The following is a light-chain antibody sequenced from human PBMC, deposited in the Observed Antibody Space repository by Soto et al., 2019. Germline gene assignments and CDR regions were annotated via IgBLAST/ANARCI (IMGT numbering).Light chain of an antibody. V-gene: IGKV3-20*01. J-gene: IGKJ4*01. CDR1: QSVSSSY. CDR3: QQYGSSPLT. Sequence: EIVFTKSQGAVSLSPGERVALCCRASQSVSSSYLAWYQQKPGQAPRLLIYGGSSRATGIPDRFSGSGSATDFTLTIRRLEPEDLAVYYCQQYGSSPLTYGGGTKVDLK. CDR2: GGS.